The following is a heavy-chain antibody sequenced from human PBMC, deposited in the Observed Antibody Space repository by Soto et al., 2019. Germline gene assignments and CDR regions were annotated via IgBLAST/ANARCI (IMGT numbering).Heavy chain of an antibody. Sequence: DVQLVESGGDLVQPGGSLRLSCAASGFTFDSCVMSWVRQAPGKGLEWLSLISGSGRYTDYADSVKGRFTISRDNSKSTLNLQMNTLRVDDSAIYYCAKSSGGSSSMGMDYWGQGTLVTVSS. D-gene: IGHD2-15*01. CDR2: ISGSGRYT. V-gene: IGHV3-23*04. CDR1: GFTFDSCV. CDR3: AKSSGGSSSMGMDY. J-gene: IGHJ4*02.